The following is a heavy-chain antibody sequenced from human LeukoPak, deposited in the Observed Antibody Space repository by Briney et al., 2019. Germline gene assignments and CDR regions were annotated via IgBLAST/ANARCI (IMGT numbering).Heavy chain of an antibody. CDR1: GGSFSGYY. CDR2: IYHSGST. J-gene: IGHJ6*02. D-gene: IGHD2-15*01. V-gene: IGHV4-34*01. Sequence: SETLSLPCAVYGGSFSGYYWSCIRQPPGRGLEWIGEIYHSGSTNYNPPLKSRVTISVDTSKNQFSLMLSSLTAADTAVYYCARGRVVAVRGNYYYYGMHVWGQGTTVTVSS. CDR3: ARGRVVAVRGNYYYYGMHV.